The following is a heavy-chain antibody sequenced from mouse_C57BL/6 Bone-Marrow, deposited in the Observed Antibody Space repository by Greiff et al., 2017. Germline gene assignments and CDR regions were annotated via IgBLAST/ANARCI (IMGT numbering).Heavy chain of an antibody. V-gene: IGHV1-26*01. Sequence: VQLQQSGPELVKPGASVKISCKASGYTFTDYYLNWVKQSHGKSLEWIGDINPNNGGTSYNQKFKGKATLTVAKSSSTAYMELRSLTSEDSAVYYCARGGRFAYWGQGTLVTVAA. CDR2: INPNNGGT. CDR3: ARGGRFAY. CDR1: GYTFTDYY. J-gene: IGHJ3*01.